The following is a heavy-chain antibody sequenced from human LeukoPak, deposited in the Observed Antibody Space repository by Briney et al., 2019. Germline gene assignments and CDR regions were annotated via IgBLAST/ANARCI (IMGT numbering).Heavy chain of an antibody. CDR1: GFTFTNHP. V-gene: IGHV3-21*01. J-gene: IGHJ4*02. D-gene: IGHD6-19*01. CDR3: ARFRYSSGWYYDY. Sequence: GGSLRLSCAASGFTFTNHPMNWVRQAPGKGLEWVSSISSSSSYIYYADSVKGRFTISRDNAKNSLYLQMNSLRAEDTAVYYCARFRYSSGWYYDYWGQGTLVTVSS. CDR2: ISSSSSYI.